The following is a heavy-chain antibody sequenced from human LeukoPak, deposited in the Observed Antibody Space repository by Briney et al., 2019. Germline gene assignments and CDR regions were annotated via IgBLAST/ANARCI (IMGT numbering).Heavy chain of an antibody. CDR1: GFTFSSYG. V-gene: IGHV3-30*18. CDR2: ISYDGSNK. D-gene: IGHD3-10*01. CDR3: AKEIPYYYGSGSYPIFDL. Sequence: GGSLRLSCAASGFTFSSYGMHWVRQAPGKGLEWVAVISYDGSNKYYADSVKGRFTISRDNSKNTLYLQMNSLRAEDTAVYYCAKEIPYYYGSGSYPIFDLWGRGTLVTVSS. J-gene: IGHJ2*01.